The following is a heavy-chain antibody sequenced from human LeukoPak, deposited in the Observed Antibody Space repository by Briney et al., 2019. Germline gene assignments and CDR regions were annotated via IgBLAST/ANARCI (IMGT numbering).Heavy chain of an antibody. V-gene: IGHV3-74*01. CDR3: ASGPWELDY. J-gene: IGHJ4*02. Sequence: GGSLRLSCAGSGFTFGRFWMYWVRQAPGKGLVWVSRINSDGRRTDYTDSVKGRFTISRDNAKNTLYLQMNSLRVEDTGVYYCASGPWELDYWGQGTRVTVSS. D-gene: IGHD1-26*01. CDR2: INSDGRRT. CDR1: GFTFGRFW.